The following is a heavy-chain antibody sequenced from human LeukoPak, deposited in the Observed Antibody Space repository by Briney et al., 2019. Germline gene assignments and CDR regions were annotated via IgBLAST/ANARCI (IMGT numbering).Heavy chain of an antibody. CDR3: AKDTYTALDY. Sequence: GESLRLSCAASGFTFSSYGMHWVRQAPGKGLEWVAVISYDGSNKYYADSVKGRFTISRDNSKNTLYLQMNSLRAEDTAVYYCAKDTYTALDYWGQGTLVTVSS. V-gene: IGHV3-30*18. J-gene: IGHJ4*02. CDR2: ISYDGSNK. D-gene: IGHD5-18*01. CDR1: GFTFSSYG.